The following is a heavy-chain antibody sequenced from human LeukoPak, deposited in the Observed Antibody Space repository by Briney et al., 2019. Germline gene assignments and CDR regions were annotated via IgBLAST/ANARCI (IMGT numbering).Heavy chain of an antibody. CDR3: ARSIAVAGIHVY. Sequence: GESLKISCKGSGYSFTSYGISWVRQAPGQGLEWMGWISAYNGNTNYAQKLQGRVTMTTDTSTSTAYMELRSLRSDDTAVYYCARSIAVAGIHVYWGQGTLVTVSS. D-gene: IGHD6-19*01. CDR2: ISAYNGNT. CDR1: GYSFTSYG. V-gene: IGHV1-18*01. J-gene: IGHJ4*02.